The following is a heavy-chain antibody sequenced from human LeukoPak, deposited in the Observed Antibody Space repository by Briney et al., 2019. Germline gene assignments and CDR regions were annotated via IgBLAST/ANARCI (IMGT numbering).Heavy chain of an antibody. Sequence: GGSLRLSCAASVFTLSSYAMHWVRQAPGKGLEGVAVISYDGSNKYYADSVRSRLTISRDNSKNTLYLQMNSLRAEDTAVYYCARELLSGSNKWGQGTLVTVSS. D-gene: IGHD3-10*01. CDR2: ISYDGSNK. J-gene: IGHJ4*02. CDR3: ARELLSGSNK. V-gene: IGHV3-30-3*01. CDR1: VFTLSSYA.